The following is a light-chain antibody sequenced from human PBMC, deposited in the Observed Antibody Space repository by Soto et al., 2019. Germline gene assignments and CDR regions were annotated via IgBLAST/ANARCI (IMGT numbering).Light chain of an antibody. Sequence: EIVLKQSPGTLSLSPGERATLSCSASQSVSSSYLAWYQQKPGQAPRLLIYGASSRATGIPDRFSGSGSGTDFTLTISRLEPEDFAVYYCQQYGSSPPITFGQGTRLEIK. CDR3: QQYGSSPPIT. CDR2: GAS. V-gene: IGKV3-20*01. CDR1: QSVSSSY. J-gene: IGKJ5*01.